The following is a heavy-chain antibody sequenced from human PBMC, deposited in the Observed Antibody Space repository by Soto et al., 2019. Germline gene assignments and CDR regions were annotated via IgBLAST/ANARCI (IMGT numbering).Heavy chain of an antibody. CDR2: IDPSDSYA. V-gene: IGHV5-10-1*01. D-gene: IGHD6-6*01. CDR1: GYSFTSYW. CDR3: AIWGAARPYYGMDV. Sequence: GESLKISCKGSGYSFTSYWISWVRQMPGKGLEWMGRIDPSDSYANYSPSFQGHVTISADKSISTAYLQWSSLKASDTAMYYCAIWGAARPYYGMDVWGQGTSVTVAS. J-gene: IGHJ6*02.